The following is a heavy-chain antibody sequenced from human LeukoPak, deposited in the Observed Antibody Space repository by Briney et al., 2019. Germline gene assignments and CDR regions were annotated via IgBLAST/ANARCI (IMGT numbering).Heavy chain of an antibody. V-gene: IGHV4-4*07. D-gene: IGHD3-3*01. Sequence: SETLSLTCTVSGGSISSYYWSWIRQPAGKGLEWIGRTYTSGSTNYSPSLKSRVTISVDTSKNQFSLKLSSVTAADTAVYYCARGNSVTIFGVVIIPSRGYYYGMDVWGQGTTVTVSS. CDR1: GGSISSYY. CDR2: TYTSGST. J-gene: IGHJ6*02. CDR3: ARGNSVTIFGVVIIPSRGYYYGMDV.